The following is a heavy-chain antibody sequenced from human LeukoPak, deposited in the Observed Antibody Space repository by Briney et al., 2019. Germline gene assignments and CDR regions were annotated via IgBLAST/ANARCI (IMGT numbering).Heavy chain of an antibody. CDR1: GGTFSSYA. Sequence: ASVKVSCKASGGTFSSYAISWVRQAPGQGLEWMGGIIPIFGTANYAQKFQGRVTITADESTSTAYMELSSLRSEDTAVYYCARDYDSSGYYYGWGNWFDPWGQGTLVTVSS. D-gene: IGHD3-22*01. CDR3: ARDYDSSGYYYGWGNWFDP. J-gene: IGHJ5*02. CDR2: IIPIFGTA. V-gene: IGHV1-69*01.